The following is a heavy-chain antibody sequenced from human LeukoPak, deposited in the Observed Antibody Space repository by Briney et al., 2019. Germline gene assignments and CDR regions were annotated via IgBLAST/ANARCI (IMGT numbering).Heavy chain of an antibody. CDR3: ARSYYYDSSSLLGSY. J-gene: IGHJ4*02. CDR1: GGSISSYY. Sequence: SETLSLTCTVSGGSISSYYWSWIRQPPGKGLEWIGYIYYAGITNYNPSLKSRVTISVDTSKNQFSLKLSSVTAADTAVYYCARSYYYDSSSLLGSYWGQGTLVTVCS. D-gene: IGHD3-22*01. CDR2: IYYAGIT. V-gene: IGHV4-59*01.